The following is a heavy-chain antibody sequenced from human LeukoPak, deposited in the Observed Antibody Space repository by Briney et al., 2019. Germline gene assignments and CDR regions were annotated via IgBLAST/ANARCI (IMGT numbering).Heavy chain of an antibody. V-gene: IGHV3-23*01. CDR1: GFTFSSYA. CDR3: AGSYYPLRDYYYGMDV. Sequence: GGSLRLSCAASGFTFSSYAMSWVRQAPGKGLEWVSAISGSGGSTYYADSVKGRFTISRDNSKNTLYLQMNSLRAEDTAVYYCAGSYYPLRDYYYGMDVWGQGTTVTVSS. CDR2: ISGSGGST. D-gene: IGHD3-10*01. J-gene: IGHJ6*02.